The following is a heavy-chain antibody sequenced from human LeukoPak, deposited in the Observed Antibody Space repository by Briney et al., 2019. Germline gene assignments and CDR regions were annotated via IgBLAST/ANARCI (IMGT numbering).Heavy chain of an antibody. V-gene: IGHV3-23*01. CDR3: ARDYGDYGGYFDY. CDR2: ISGSGGST. J-gene: IGHJ4*02. D-gene: IGHD4-17*01. Sequence: GGSLRLSCAASGFTFSSYAMNWVRQSPGKGLEWVSSISGSGGSTYYADSVKGRFTISRDNSKKTVYLEMNSLRVEDTAVYYCARDYGDYGGYFDYWGQGTLVTVSA. CDR1: GFTFSSYA.